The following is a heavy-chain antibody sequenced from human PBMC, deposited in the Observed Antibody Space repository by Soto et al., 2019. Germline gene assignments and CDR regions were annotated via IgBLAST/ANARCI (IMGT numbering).Heavy chain of an antibody. Sequence: PGGSLRLSCAASGFTFSSYGIHWVRQAPGKGLEWVAVIWYDGSNKWYADSVKGRFTISRDNSKNTLYLQMNSLRAEDTAVYYCARDAGSYSSKYYFDSWGQGTLVTVSS. CDR1: GFTFSSYG. V-gene: IGHV3-33*08. CDR2: IWYDGSNK. CDR3: ARDAGSYSSKYYFDS. D-gene: IGHD1-26*01. J-gene: IGHJ4*02.